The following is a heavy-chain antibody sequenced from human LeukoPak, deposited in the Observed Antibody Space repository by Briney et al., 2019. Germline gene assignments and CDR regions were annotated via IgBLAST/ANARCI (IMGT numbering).Heavy chain of an antibody. Sequence: ASVKVSCKASGYTFTGYYMHWVRQAPGQGLEWMGWINPNSGGTNYAQKFQGRVTMTRDTSISTAYMELSRLRSDDTAVYYCASGYYDSSGYYPPFDYWGQGTLVTVSS. CDR3: ASGYYDSSGYYPPFDY. V-gene: IGHV1-2*02. CDR1: GYTFTGYY. D-gene: IGHD3-22*01. CDR2: INPNSGGT. J-gene: IGHJ4*02.